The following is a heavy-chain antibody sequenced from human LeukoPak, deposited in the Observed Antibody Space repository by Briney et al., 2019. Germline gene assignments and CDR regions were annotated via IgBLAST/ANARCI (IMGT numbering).Heavy chain of an antibody. CDR1: GGACSGYY. CDR3: ARSKVPATGNWFDP. D-gene: IGHD2-21*02. Sequence: SETLSLTCAIYGGACSGYYWSWIRQPPGKGLEWIGEINHSGSTNYNPSLKSRVTISVDTSKSQFSLKLSSVTAADTAVYYCARSKVPATGNWFDPWGQGTLVTVSS. CDR2: INHSGST. V-gene: IGHV4-34*01. J-gene: IGHJ5*02.